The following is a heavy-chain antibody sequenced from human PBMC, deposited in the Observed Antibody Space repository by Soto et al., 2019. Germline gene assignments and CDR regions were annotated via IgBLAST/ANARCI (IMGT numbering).Heavy chain of an antibody. CDR1: GFTVSSNY. J-gene: IGHJ3*02. CDR2: IYSGGST. V-gene: IGHV3-66*01. Sequence: GGSLRLSCAASGFTVSSNYMSWVRQAPGKGLEWVSVIYSGGSTYYADSVKGRFTISRDNSKNTLYLQMNSLRAEDTAVYYCARGTLGADDAFDIWGQGTMVTVSS. D-gene: IGHD1-26*01. CDR3: ARGTLGADDAFDI.